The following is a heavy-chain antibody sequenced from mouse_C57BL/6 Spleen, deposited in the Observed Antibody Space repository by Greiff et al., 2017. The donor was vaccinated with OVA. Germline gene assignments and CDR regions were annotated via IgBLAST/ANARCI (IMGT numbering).Heavy chain of an antibody. J-gene: IGHJ3*01. CDR2: IWSGGST. Sequence: VQGVESGPGLVQPSQSLSITCTVSGFSLTRYGVHWVRQSPGKGLEWLGVIWSGGSTDYNAALISRLSISKDNSKSQVFFKMNSLQADDTAIYYCARGGYDYDWFAYWGQGTLVTVSA. CDR1: GFSLTRYG. V-gene: IGHV2-2*01. D-gene: IGHD2-4*01. CDR3: ARGGYDYDWFAY.